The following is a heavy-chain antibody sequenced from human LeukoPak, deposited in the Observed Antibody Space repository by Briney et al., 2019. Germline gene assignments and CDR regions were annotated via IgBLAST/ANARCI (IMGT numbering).Heavy chain of an antibody. D-gene: IGHD3-3*01. CDR1: GFTFSDTW. V-gene: IGHV3-74*01. Sequence: PGGSLRLSCAASGFTFSDTWMHWVRHAPGEGLVWVSRIRSDGSDTRYAESVKGRFTISRDNAKNTLYLQMNSLRAEDTAEYYCGKEQSGSYVHAFDPWGQGTVVTVSS. CDR3: GKEQSGSYVHAFDP. J-gene: IGHJ5*02. CDR2: IRSDGSDT.